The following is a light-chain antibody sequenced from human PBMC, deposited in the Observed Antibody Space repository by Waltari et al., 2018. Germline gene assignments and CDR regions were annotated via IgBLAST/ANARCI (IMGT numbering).Light chain of an antibody. Sequence: XQXPLXLPVTXXXPXXXXXRSSQSLLHSNGFNYLDWYVQRPGRSPQLLIYLASTRASGVPDRFSGSGSGTEFTLRISRVETEDVGLYYCMQGLQTPITFGQGTRLDIK. CDR3: MQGLQTPIT. CDR2: LAS. CDR1: QSLLHSNGFNY. V-gene: IGKV2-28*01. J-gene: IGKJ5*01.